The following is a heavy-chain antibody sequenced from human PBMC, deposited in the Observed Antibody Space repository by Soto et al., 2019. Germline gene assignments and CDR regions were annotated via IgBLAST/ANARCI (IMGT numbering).Heavy chain of an antibody. CDR2: INPNSDVT. V-gene: IGHV1-2*02. CDR3: VRVGLNRNYDFDF. J-gene: IGHJ4*02. CDR1: GYTFNSYY. D-gene: IGHD3-16*01. Sequence: QVQLVQSGAEVKKPGASVKVSCKASGYTFNSYYIHWVRQAPGQGLEWMGWINPNSDVTGYAQSFQGKVTMTRDMSMTTAYMDLTRLRSDDTAVYYCVRVGLNRNYDFDFWGQGTLITVSS.